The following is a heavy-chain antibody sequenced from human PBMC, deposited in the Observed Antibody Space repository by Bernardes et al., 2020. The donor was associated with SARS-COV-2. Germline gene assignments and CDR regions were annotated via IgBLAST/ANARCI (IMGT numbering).Heavy chain of an antibody. J-gene: IGHJ6*02. V-gene: IGHV1-2*04. Sequence: ASVKVSCKASGYTFTGYYMHWVRQAPGQGLEWMGWINPNSGGTNYAQKFQGWVTMTRDTSISTAYMELSRLRSDDTAVYYCARVGYSYGYGYYYGIDVWGQGTTVTVSS. CDR2: INPNSGGT. CDR1: GYTFTGYY. D-gene: IGHD5-18*01. CDR3: ARVGYSYGYGYYYGIDV.